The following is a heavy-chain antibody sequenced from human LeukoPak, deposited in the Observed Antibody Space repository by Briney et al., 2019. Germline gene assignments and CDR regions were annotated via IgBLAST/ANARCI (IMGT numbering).Heavy chain of an antibody. D-gene: IGHD3-22*01. V-gene: IGHV4-59*01. J-gene: IGHJ4*02. CDR1: GGSISSYY. CDR2: IYYSGST. Sequence: TSETLSLTCTVSGGSISSYYWSWIRQPPGKGLEWIGYIYYSGSTNYNPSLKSRVTISVDTSKNQFSLKLSSVTAADTAVYYCARLGWHYYDSSGYQKIDYWGQGTLVTVSS. CDR3: ARLGWHYYDSSGYQKIDY.